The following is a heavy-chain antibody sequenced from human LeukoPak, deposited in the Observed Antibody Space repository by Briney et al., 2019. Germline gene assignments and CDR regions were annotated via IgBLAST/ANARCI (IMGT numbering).Heavy chain of an antibody. J-gene: IGHJ3*02. D-gene: IGHD4-11*01. CDR2: IKQDGSEK. CDR3: ARDRTTVTTIDAFDI. CDR1: GFTFSSYW. Sequence: GGSLRLSCAASGFTFSSYWMSWVRQAPGKGLEWVANIKQDGSEKYYVDSVKGRFTISRDNAKNSLYLQMNSLRAEDTAVYYCARDRTTVTTIDAFDIWGQRTMVTVSS. V-gene: IGHV3-7*01.